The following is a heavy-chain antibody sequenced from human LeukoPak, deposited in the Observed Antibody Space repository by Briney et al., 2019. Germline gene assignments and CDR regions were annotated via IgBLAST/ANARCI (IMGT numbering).Heavy chain of an antibody. D-gene: IGHD3-22*01. CDR3: ARAITMIVVVPAY. CDR2: INPNSGGT. CDR1: GYTFTGYY. Sequence: GASVKVSCKASGYTFTGYYMHWVRQAPGQGLEWMGWINPNSGGTNYAQKFQGRVTMTRDTSISTAYMELSRLRSDDTAVYYCARAITMIVVVPAYWGQGTLVTVSS. J-gene: IGHJ4*02. V-gene: IGHV1-2*02.